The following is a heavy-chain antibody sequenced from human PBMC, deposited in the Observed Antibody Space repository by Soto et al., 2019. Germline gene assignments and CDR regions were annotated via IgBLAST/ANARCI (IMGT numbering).Heavy chain of an antibody. Sequence: EVQLLESGGGLVQPGGSLRLSCAASGFTFSSYAMSWVRQASGKGLEWVSAISGSGGSTYYADSVKGRFTISRDNSKNTLYLQMNSLRAEDTAVYYCAKGPMIQQQTFEFDYWGQGTLVTVSS. J-gene: IGHJ4*02. CDR2: ISGSGGST. D-gene: IGHD5-18*01. CDR3: AKGPMIQQQTFEFDY. CDR1: GFTFSSYA. V-gene: IGHV3-23*01.